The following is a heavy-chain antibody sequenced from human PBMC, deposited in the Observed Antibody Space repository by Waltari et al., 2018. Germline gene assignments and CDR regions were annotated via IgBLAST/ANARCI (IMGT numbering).Heavy chain of an antibody. J-gene: IGHJ5*02. D-gene: IGHD3-3*01. CDR1: GGSFSGYS. CDR3: ARGHDFWSGPRRGARFDP. CDR2: ITHSGST. Sequence: QVQLQKWGAGLLKPSETLSLTCAVYGGSFSGYSWSWIRTPQGKGLEWIGEITHSGSTNYNPSLKSRVTISVDTSKNQFSLKLSSVTAADTAVYYCARGHDFWSGPRRGARFDPWGQGTLVTVSS. V-gene: IGHV4-34*01.